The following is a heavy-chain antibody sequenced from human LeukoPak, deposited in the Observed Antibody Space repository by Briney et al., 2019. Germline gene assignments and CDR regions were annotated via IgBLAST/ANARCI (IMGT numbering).Heavy chain of an antibody. CDR2: IRYDGSSK. V-gene: IGHV3-30*02. Sequence: GGSLRLSCEASGFTFSSYGMHWVRQAPGKGPEWVAFIRYDGSSKFYADSVKARFTISRDNSENTVYLQMDSLRLEDTALYYCARDRSSGYDDAFDIWGQGTMVTVSS. J-gene: IGHJ3*02. D-gene: IGHD5-12*01. CDR3: ARDRSSGYDDAFDI. CDR1: GFTFSSYG.